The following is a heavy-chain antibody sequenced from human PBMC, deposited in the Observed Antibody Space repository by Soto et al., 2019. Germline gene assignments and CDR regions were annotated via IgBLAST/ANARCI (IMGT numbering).Heavy chain of an antibody. D-gene: IGHD3-22*01. Sequence: GGSLRLSCAASGFTFSSYGMHWVRQAPGKGLEWVAVISYDGSNKYYADSVKGRLTISRDNSKNTLYLQMNSLRAEDTAVYYCAKSYSSGYYYYAFDIWGQGTMVTVSS. V-gene: IGHV3-30*18. CDR3: AKSYSSGYYYYAFDI. CDR1: GFTFSSYG. J-gene: IGHJ3*02. CDR2: ISYDGSNK.